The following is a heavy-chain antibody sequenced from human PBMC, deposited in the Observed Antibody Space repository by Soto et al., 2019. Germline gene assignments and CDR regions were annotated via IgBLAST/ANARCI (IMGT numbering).Heavy chain of an antibody. D-gene: IGHD4-17*01. Sequence: EVQLVESGGGLVQPGGSQRLSCATSGFTFNNYWMSWVRQAPGKGLEWVANIKQDGSEKYYVDSVKGRFTISRDNAKNSLYLQMNSLRAEDTAVYYCARARPYGGNPLYYYYGMDVWGQGTTVTVSS. CDR3: ARARPYGGNPLYYYYGMDV. CDR1: GFTFNNYW. CDR2: IKQDGSEK. V-gene: IGHV3-7*01. J-gene: IGHJ6*02.